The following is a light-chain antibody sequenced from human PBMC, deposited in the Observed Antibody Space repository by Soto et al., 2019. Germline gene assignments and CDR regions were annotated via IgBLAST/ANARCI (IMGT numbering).Light chain of an antibody. CDR1: QSVSSSY. Sequence: EIVLTQSPGTLSLSPGERATLSCRASQSVSSSYLAWYQQKPGQAPRRLIYGASSRATGIPDRFSGSGSGTDFTLTISRLEPEDFAVYYCQQYYSSPKTCGQGTKVEIK. CDR2: GAS. CDR3: QQYYSSPKT. J-gene: IGKJ1*01. V-gene: IGKV3-20*01.